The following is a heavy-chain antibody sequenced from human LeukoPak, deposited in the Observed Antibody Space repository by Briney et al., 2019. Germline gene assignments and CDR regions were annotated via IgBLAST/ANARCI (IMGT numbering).Heavy chain of an antibody. V-gene: IGHV1-3*03. J-gene: IGHJ6*03. Sequence: ASVKVSCKASGYTFTNYAIHWVRQAPGQRFEWMGWINAANGHTKYSQEFQDRITITRDTSATTAYMELSNLRSEDMALYYCARGRGPPNTNRDFYYYYYMDVWGAGTTVTVSS. CDR3: ARGRGPPNTNRDFYYYYYMDV. CDR2: INAANGHT. CDR1: GYTFTNYA. D-gene: IGHD3-10*01.